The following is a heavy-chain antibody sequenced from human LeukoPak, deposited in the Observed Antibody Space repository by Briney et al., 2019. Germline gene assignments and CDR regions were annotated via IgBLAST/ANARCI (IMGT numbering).Heavy chain of an antibody. D-gene: IGHD3-9*01. J-gene: IGHJ5*02. Sequence: SQTLSLTCAISGDSVSSNSAAWNWIRQSPSRGLEWLGRTYYRSKWYNDYAVSVKSRITINPDTSKNQFSLQLNSVTPEDTAVYYCARDAAGCDILTGYGFDPWGQGTLVTVSS. CDR3: ARDAAGCDILTGYGFDP. CDR2: TYYRSKWYN. V-gene: IGHV6-1*01. CDR1: GDSVSSNSAA.